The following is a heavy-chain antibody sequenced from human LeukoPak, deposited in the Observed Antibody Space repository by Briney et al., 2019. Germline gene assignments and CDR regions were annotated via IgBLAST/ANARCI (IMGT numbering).Heavy chain of an antibody. CDR1: GFTVSSNY. CDR2: IYSGGST. V-gene: IGHV3-53*01. Sequence: PGGSLRLSCAASGFTVSSNYMSWVRQAPGKGLEWIAVIYSGGSTYYADSVKGRFTISGDNSKNTLYLQMNSLGAEDTAVYYCARVPYDFWSGYYSLTDYYYYMDVWGKGTTVTVSS. J-gene: IGHJ6*03. CDR3: ARVPYDFWSGYYSLTDYYYYMDV. D-gene: IGHD3-3*01.